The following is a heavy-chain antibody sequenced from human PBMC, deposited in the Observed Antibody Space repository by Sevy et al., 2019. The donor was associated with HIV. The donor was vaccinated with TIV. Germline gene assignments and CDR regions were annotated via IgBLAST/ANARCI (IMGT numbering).Heavy chain of an antibody. J-gene: IGHJ4*02. V-gene: IGHV4-59*01. D-gene: IGHD1-20*01. Sequence: SETLSLTCTVSGGSFSSYYWSWIRQSPGKGLERIGYIYYNGTTNSSPSLRRRVTISPHTSKSQFSLKLKSVTAADTAVYYCARGKVLFDYWGQGTLVTVSS. CDR3: ARGKVLFDY. CDR2: IYYNGTT. CDR1: GGSFSSYY.